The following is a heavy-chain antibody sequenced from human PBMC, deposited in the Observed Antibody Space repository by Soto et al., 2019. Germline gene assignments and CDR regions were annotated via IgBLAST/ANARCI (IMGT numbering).Heavy chain of an antibody. CDR1: GYSIISGYY. V-gene: IGHV4-38-2*02. J-gene: IGHJ5*02. CDR2: IYHSGST. CDR3: AREIAAAGTQPYNWFDP. D-gene: IGHD6-13*01. Sequence: SETVSLTCAVSGYSIISGYYWGWIRQPPGKGLEWIGSIYHSGSTYYNPSLKSRVTISVDTSRNQFSLKLSSVTAADTAVYYCAREIAAAGTQPYNWFDPWGQGTLVTVSS.